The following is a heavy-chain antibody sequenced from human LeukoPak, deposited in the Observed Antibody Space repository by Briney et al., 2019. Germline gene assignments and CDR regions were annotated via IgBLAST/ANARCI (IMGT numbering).Heavy chain of an antibody. J-gene: IGHJ5*02. Sequence: PSETLSLTCAVSGYSISSGYYWGWIRQPPGKGLEWIGSIYHSGSTYYNPSLKSRVTISVDTSKNQFFLRLNSVTAADTALYHCARHLAVAGTSYNWFDRWGQGTQVTVSS. V-gene: IGHV4-38-2*01. D-gene: IGHD6-19*01. CDR3: ARHLAVAGTSYNWFDR. CDR1: GYSISSGYY. CDR2: IYHSGST.